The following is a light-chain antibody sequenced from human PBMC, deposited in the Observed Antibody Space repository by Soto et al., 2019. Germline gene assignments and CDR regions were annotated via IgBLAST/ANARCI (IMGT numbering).Light chain of an antibody. J-gene: IGKJ1*01. CDR1: QNINNW. CDR2: DGS. CDR3: HQYNSYFQT. Sequence: DIQMTQSPSTLSASVGDRVTITFRASQNINNWLAWYQQKAGKAPKLLIYDGSSLESGVPSRFSGSGSGTEFTLHISSLQPDDFATYYCHQYNSYFQTFGQGTKVDI. V-gene: IGKV1-5*01.